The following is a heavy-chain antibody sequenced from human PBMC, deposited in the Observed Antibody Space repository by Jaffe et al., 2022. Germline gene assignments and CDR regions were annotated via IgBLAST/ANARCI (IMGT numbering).Heavy chain of an antibody. Sequence: QVHLQESGPGLVKPSGTLSLNCDVSGGSISSSNWWGWVRQSPGDGLQWIGEISQSGTTNYNPSLKSRVTISVDKSKNHLSLRLTSVTAADTAVYYCVKESHSSVDYWGQGTLVTVSS. CDR3: VKESHSSVDY. V-gene: IGHV4-4*02. CDR2: ISQSGTT. D-gene: IGHD6-19*01. J-gene: IGHJ4*02. CDR1: GGSISSSNW.